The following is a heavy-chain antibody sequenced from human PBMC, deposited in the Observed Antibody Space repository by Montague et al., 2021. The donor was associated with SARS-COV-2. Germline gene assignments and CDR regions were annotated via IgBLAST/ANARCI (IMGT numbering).Heavy chain of an antibody. D-gene: IGHD2-2*02. CDR1: GGSISSVNW. CDR3: ARLGDGIVPSPILGLGPYYSYYYMDV. Sequence: SETLSLTCAVSGGSISSVNWWSWVRPPPGKGLEWIGEISQSGNTKYNPSLQSRVSMSFDTSRNQFSLKVSSVTAADTAIYYCARLGDGIVPSPILGLGPYYSYYYMDVWGKGTTVTVS. V-gene: IGHV4-4*02. J-gene: IGHJ6*03. CDR2: ISQSGNT.